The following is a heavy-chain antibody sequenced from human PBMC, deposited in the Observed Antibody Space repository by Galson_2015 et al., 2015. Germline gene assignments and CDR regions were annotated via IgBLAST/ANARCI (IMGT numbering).Heavy chain of an antibody. CDR3: AREGQQESSGFQKGGYYYYGMGV. J-gene: IGHJ6*02. CDR2: ISSSSSYI. V-gene: IGHV3-21*01. Sequence: SLRLSCAASGFTFSSYSMSWVRQAPGKGLEWVSSISSSSSYIYYADSVEGRFTISRDNAKNSLYLQMNSLRAEDTAVDYCAREGQQESSGFQKGGYYYYGMGVWGQGTSVTVSS. D-gene: IGHD3-10*01. CDR1: GFTFSSYS.